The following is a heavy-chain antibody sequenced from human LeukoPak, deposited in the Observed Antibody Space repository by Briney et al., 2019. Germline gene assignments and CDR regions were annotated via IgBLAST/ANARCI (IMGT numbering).Heavy chain of an antibody. J-gene: IGHJ5*01. CDR1: GSNFTSYW. CDR3: ARYSGSENWFDP. D-gene: IGHD1-26*01. Sequence: GESLQISCKGSGSNFTSYWIGWVRQLPGKGLEWMGIIYPGDSDTRYSPSFQGQVTMSVDESINTAYLQWSSLRASDTAMYYCARYSGSENWFDPWGQGTLVTVSS. CDR2: IYPGDSDT. V-gene: IGHV5-51*01.